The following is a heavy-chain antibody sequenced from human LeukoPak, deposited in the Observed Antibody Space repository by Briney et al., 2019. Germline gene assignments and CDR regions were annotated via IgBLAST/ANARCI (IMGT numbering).Heavy chain of an antibody. J-gene: IGHJ4*02. CDR3: AREGPPNTY. V-gene: IGHV4-61*02. CDR1: GGSISSGSYY. Sequence: PSETLSLTCTVSGGSISSGSYYWSWIRQPAGKGLEWIGRIYTSGSTNYNPSLKSRVTISVDTSKNQFSLKLSSVTAADTAVYYCAREGPPNTYWGQGTLVTVSS. CDR2: IYTSGST.